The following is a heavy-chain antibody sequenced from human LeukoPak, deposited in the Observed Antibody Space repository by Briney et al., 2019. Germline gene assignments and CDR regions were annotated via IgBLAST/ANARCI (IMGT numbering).Heavy chain of an antibody. D-gene: IGHD2-2*01. J-gene: IGHJ4*02. CDR2: IRYDGSNK. V-gene: IGHV3-30*02. CDR1: KFTFNKYG. CDR3: AHGSMYQLDY. Sequence: GGSLRLSCATSKFTFNKYGMHWVRQAPGKGLEWVAFIRYDGSNKYYADSVKGRFTISRDNSKNTLYLQMNSLRAEDTAVYYCAHGSMYQLDYWGQGTLVTVSS.